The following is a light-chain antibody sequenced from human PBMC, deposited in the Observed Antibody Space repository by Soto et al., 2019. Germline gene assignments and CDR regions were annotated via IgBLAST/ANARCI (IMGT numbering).Light chain of an antibody. CDR2: KAY. V-gene: IGKV1-5*03. CDR3: QPDNSYWT. CDR1: QSISSW. J-gene: IGKJ1*01. Sequence: DIQMTQSPSTLSASVGDRVTITCRASQSISSWLAWYQQKPVKAPKLLIYKAYSLESGVPSRFSGRGSGTESTLTISSLQPDAFAKYYCQPDNSYWTCGQGTKVEIK.